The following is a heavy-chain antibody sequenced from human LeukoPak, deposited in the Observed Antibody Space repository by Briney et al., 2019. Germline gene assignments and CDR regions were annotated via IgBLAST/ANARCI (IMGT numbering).Heavy chain of an antibody. CDR1: GFTFSTYW. V-gene: IGHV3-7*03. Sequence: GGSLRLSCAASGFTFSTYWMSWVRQAPGKGLEWVANIKKDGSVKYYVDSVKGRFTISRDNSKNTVYLQMNSLRAEDTAIYYCAKESPYTSPRNYYFDYWGQGALVTVSS. D-gene: IGHD5-18*01. J-gene: IGHJ4*02. CDR2: IKKDGSVK. CDR3: AKESPYTSPRNYYFDY.